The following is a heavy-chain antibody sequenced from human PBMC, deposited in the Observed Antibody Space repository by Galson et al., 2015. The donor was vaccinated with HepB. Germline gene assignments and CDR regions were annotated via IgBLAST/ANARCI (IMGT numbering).Heavy chain of an antibody. V-gene: IGHV3-15*01. J-gene: IGHJ4*02. CDR3: TTRVYGSGNLTVDY. D-gene: IGHD3-10*01. CDR1: GFTFSNAW. CDR2: IRSKTDGGTT. Sequence: SLRLSCAASGFTFSNAWMSWVRQAPGKGLEWVGRIRSKTDGGTTDYAAPVKGRFTISRDDSKNTLYLQMNSLKTEDTAVYYCTTRVYGSGNLTVDYWGQGTLVTVSS.